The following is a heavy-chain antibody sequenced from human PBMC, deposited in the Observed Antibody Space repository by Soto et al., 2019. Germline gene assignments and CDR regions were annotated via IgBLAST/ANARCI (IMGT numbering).Heavy chain of an antibody. V-gene: IGHV1-18*04. D-gene: IGHD3-3*01. CDR3: ATDKGDFTFGP. CDR2: ISANTGDT. CDR1: GYSFSTNG. Sequence: QVQLAQSGAEVKKPGASVTVSCKASGYSFSTNGVSWVRQAPGQGLEWMGWISANTGDTLYAEKFEDRITLTADTPTTTAYKELRSLRPDDTATYFCATDKGDFTFGPWGQGTLITVSS. J-gene: IGHJ5*02.